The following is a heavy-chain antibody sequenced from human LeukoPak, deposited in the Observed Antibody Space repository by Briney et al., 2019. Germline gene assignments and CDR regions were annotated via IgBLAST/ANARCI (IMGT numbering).Heavy chain of an antibody. Sequence: SVKVSCRASGGTFSSYAISWVRQAPGQGLEWMGGIIPVFGTANYAQKFQGRVTITADESTSTAYMELSSLRSEDTAVYYCARDYGDYHSHWFDPWGQGTLVTVSS. CDR3: ARDYGDYHSHWFDP. CDR2: IIPVFGTA. D-gene: IGHD4-17*01. J-gene: IGHJ5*02. CDR1: GGTFSSYA. V-gene: IGHV1-69*01.